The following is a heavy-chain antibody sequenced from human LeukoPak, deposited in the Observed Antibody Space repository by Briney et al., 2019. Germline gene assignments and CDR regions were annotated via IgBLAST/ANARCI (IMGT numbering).Heavy chain of an antibody. CDR3: ARDPGPAAPSEFDP. J-gene: IGHJ5*02. V-gene: IGHV3-30*03. CDR2: ISYDGSNK. D-gene: IGHD2-2*01. CDR1: GFTFSSYS. Sequence: GGSLRLSCAASGFTFSSYSMNWVRQAPGKGLEWVAVISYDGSNKYYADSVKGRFTISRDNSKNTLYLQMNSLRAEDTAVYYCARDPGPAAPSEFDPWGQGTLVTVSS.